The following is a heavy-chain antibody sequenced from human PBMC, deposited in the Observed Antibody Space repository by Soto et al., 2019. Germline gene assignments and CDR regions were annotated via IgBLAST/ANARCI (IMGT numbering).Heavy chain of an antibody. Sequence: SETVSLTCTVSGGSISSHYWSWVRQAPGKGLEWIGHIYYRGSTTYNPSLRSRSTISVDTSNNQFSLKLNSVTTADTAVYYCARGGREASGMDVWGQGTKVTVSS. D-gene: IGHD1-26*01. V-gene: IGHV4-59*11. CDR1: GGSISSHY. CDR2: IYYRGST. J-gene: IGHJ6*02. CDR3: ARGGREASGMDV.